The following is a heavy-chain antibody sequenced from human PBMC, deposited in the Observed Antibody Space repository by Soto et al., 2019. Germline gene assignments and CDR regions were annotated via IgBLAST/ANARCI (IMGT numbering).Heavy chain of an antibody. CDR2: INHSGST. J-gene: IGHJ6*02. V-gene: IGHV4-34*01. CDR3: ARGSGWYYYYGMDV. CDR1: GGSFSGYY. Sequence: QVQLQQWGAGLLKPSETLSLTCAVYGGSFSGYYWSWIRQPPGKGLEWIGEINHSGSTNYNPSLKSRVIISVDTSKNQFSLKLSSVTAADTAVYYCARGSGWYYYYGMDVWGQGTTVTVSS. D-gene: IGHD6-19*01.